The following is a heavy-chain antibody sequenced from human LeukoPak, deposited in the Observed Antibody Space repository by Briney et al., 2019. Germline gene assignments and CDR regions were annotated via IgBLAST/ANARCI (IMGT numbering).Heavy chain of an antibody. CDR1: GGSFSGYY. V-gene: IGHV3-23*01. CDR2: ISGSGGSI. CDR3: AKDHLPGYSYGYFDY. Sequence: ETLSLTCAVYGGSFSGYYWSWVRQAPGKGLEWVSAISGSGGSIYYADSVKGRFTISRDNSKNTLYLQMNSLRAEDTAVYYCAKDHLPGYSYGYFDYWGQGTLVTVSS. J-gene: IGHJ4*02. D-gene: IGHD5-18*01.